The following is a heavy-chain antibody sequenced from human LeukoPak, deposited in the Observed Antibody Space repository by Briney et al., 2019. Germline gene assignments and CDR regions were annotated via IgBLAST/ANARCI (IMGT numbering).Heavy chain of an antibody. Sequence: GGSLTLSCAASGFTFSSYSMNWVRQAPGKGLEWVSYISSSSSTIYYADSVKGRFTISRDNAKNSLYLQMNSLRDEDTAVYYCARDGYCSSTSCYGARGMDVWGQGTTVTVSS. D-gene: IGHD2-2*03. CDR2: ISSSSSTI. J-gene: IGHJ6*02. V-gene: IGHV3-48*02. CDR1: GFTFSSYS. CDR3: ARDGYCSSTSCYGARGMDV.